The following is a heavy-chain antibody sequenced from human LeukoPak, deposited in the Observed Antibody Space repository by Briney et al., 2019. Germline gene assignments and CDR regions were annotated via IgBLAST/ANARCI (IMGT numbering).Heavy chain of an antibody. J-gene: IGHJ3*02. CDR1: GGSISSSSYY. D-gene: IGHD6-19*01. CDR3: ARELRFSGAFDI. V-gene: IGHV4-39*07. Sequence: SETLSLTCTVSGGSISSSSYYWGWIRQPPGKGLEWIGSIYYSGSTYYNPSLKSRVTISVDTSKNQFSLKLSSVTAADTAVYYCARELRFSGAFDIWGQGTMVPVSS. CDR2: IYYSGST.